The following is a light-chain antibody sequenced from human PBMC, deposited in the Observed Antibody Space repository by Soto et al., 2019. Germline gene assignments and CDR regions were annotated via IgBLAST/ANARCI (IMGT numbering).Light chain of an antibody. Sequence: DIHMTQSPSSLSASVGDRVTISCRTSQSISNYLNWYQQKPGEAPKLLIFSATTLQSGVPSRFSGSGSGTEFTLTISSLQPEDFGSYFCQQSYSTPTLTFGPGTKVDIK. CDR1: QSISNY. CDR2: SAT. CDR3: QQSYSTPTLT. J-gene: IGKJ3*01. V-gene: IGKV1-39*01.